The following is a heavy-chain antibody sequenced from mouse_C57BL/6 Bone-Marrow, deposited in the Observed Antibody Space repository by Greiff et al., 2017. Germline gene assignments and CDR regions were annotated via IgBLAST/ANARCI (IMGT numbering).Heavy chain of an antibody. J-gene: IGHJ1*03. V-gene: IGHV1-69*01. CDR2: IDPSDSYT. D-gene: IGHD3-3*01. Sequence: QVQLKQPGAELVMPGASVKLSCKASGYTFTSYWMHWVKQRPGQGLEWIGEIDPSDSYTNYNQKFKGKSTLTVDKSSSTAYMQLCSLTSEDSAVYYCARWGDLNWYFDVWGTGTTVTVSS. CDR1: GYTFTSYW. CDR3: ARWGDLNWYFDV.